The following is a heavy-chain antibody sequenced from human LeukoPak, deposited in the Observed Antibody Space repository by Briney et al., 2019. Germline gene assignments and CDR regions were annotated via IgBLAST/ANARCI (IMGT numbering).Heavy chain of an antibody. V-gene: IGHV1-2*02. CDR2: INPNSGGT. CDR3: ATNRVYLYYFDY. Sequence: GASVKVSCKSSGYTFTSYGFSWVRQAPGQGLEWMGWINPNSGGTNYAQKFQGRVAMTRDTSISTAYMELSRLTSGDTAVYYCATNRVYLYYFDYWGQGALVTVSS. J-gene: IGHJ4*02. D-gene: IGHD1-14*01. CDR1: GYTFTSYG.